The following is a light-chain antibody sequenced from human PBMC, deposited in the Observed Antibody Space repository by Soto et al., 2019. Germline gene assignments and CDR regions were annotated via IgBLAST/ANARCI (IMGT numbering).Light chain of an antibody. CDR2: DVS. CDR1: QSVSSF. V-gene: IGKV3-11*01. CDR3: HQRSSWPLT. J-gene: IGKJ4*01. Sequence: EIVLTQSPATLSLSPGERATLSCRASQSVSSFLAWDQHKPGRAPRLLIYDVSNRATGIPASFSGSGSGTDFTLTISSLEPEDFAVYYCHQRSSWPLTFGGGTNLEIK.